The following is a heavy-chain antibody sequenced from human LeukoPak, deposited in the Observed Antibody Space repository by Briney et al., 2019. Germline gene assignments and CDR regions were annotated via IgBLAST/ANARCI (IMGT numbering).Heavy chain of an antibody. V-gene: IGHV3-21*01. D-gene: IGHD2-15*01. Sequence: TGGSLRLSCAASVFTFSSYSMNWVRQAPGKGLEWVSSMSSSSSYIYYADSVKGRFTISRDNAKNSLYLQMNSLRAEDTAVYYCARDPRYCSGGSCYSHAFDIWGQGTMVTVSS. J-gene: IGHJ3*02. CDR3: ARDPRYCSGGSCYSHAFDI. CDR2: MSSSSSYI. CDR1: VFTFSSYS.